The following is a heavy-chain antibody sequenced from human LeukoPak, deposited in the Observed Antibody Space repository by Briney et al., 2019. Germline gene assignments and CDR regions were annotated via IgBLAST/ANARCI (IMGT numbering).Heavy chain of an antibody. V-gene: IGHV3-15*01. CDR3: TTDSGSYQGAYYFDY. Sequence: GGSLRLSCAASGFTFSNAWMSWVRQAPGKGLEWVGRIKSKTDGGTTDYAAPVKGRFTISRDDSKNTLYLQMNSLKTEDTVVYYCTTDSGSYQGAYYFDYWGQGTLVTVSS. CDR2: IKSKTDGGTT. CDR1: GFTFSNAW. J-gene: IGHJ4*02. D-gene: IGHD1-26*01.